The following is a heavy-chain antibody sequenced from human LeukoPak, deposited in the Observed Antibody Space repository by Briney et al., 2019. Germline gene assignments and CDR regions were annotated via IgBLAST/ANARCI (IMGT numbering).Heavy chain of an antibody. Sequence: PSETLSLTCTVSGGSISSSSYYWGWLRQPPGKGLEWIESIYYSGSTYYNPSLKSRVTISVDTSKNQFSLKLSSVTAADTAVYYCARLHYYMDVWGKGTTVTISS. CDR1: GGSISSSSYY. J-gene: IGHJ6*03. CDR2: IYYSGST. V-gene: IGHV4-39*01. CDR3: ARLHYYMDV.